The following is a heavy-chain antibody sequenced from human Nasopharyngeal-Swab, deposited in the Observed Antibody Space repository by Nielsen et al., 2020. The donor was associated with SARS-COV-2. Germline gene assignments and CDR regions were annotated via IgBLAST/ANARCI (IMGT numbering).Heavy chain of an antibody. CDR3: AKEATIFGVVMGY. V-gene: IGHV3-23*01. CDR1: GFTFSSYE. D-gene: IGHD3-3*01. J-gene: IGHJ4*02. CDR2: ISGSGGST. Sequence: GESLKISCAASGFTFSSYEMNWVRQAPGKGLEWVSAISGSGGSTYYADSVKGRFTISRDNSKNTLYLQMNSLRAEDTAVYYCAKEATIFGVVMGYWGQGTLVTVSS.